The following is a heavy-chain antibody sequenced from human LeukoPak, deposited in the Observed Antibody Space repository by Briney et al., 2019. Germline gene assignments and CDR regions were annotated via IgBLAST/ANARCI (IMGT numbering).Heavy chain of an antibody. CDR1: GFTFSDYW. CDR2: IKEDGSEK. J-gene: IGHJ4*02. D-gene: IGHD2-8*01. Sequence: QAGGSLRLSCAASGFTFSDYWMSWVRQGPGKGLECVANIKEDGSEKYYVDSVKGRFTISRDNAKNSLYLQMNSLRAEDTAVYYCARAPRNEGFDYWGQGTLVTVSS. CDR3: ARAPRNEGFDY. V-gene: IGHV3-7*01.